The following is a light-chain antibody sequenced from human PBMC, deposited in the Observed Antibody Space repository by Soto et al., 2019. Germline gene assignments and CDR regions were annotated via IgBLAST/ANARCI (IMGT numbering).Light chain of an antibody. CDR3: QQSYSTSSLT. J-gene: IGKJ4*01. CDR1: QSISNY. Sequence: DIQMTQSPSSLSASVGDRVSITCRASQSISNYLNWYQQKPGKAPKVLIYAASRLQSGVPSRFSGSGSGTEFTLTITTLQPEDFATYYCQQSYSTSSLTFGGGTKVDSK. V-gene: IGKV1-39*01. CDR2: AAS.